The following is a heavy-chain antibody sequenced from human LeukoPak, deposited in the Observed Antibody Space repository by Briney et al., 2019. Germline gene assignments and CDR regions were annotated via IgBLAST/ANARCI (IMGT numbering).Heavy chain of an antibody. V-gene: IGHV3-21*01. Sequence: PGGSLRLSCAASGFTFSSYSTNWVRQAPGKGLGWVSSISSSSSYIYYADSVKGRLTISRDNAKNSLYLQMNSLRAEDTAVYYCARGSNLDAFDIWGQGTMVTVSS. CDR1: GFTFSSYS. CDR3: ARGSNLDAFDI. J-gene: IGHJ3*02. CDR2: ISSSSSYI.